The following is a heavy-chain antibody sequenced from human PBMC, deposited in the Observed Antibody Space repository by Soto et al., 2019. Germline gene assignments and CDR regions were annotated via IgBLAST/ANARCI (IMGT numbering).Heavy chain of an antibody. V-gene: IGHV3-20*04. D-gene: IGHD4-17*01. J-gene: IGHJ4*02. CDR1: GFGCDEYG. CDR3: ARDHRWGYQYGDYGDS. CDR2: INRHGDST. Sequence: EVYLVESGGGVVRPGGSLRLSCAASGFGCDEYGMSWGRQGPGKGLEWVAGINRHGDSTGYADAVKGRFTISRDNAKNSLYLQLNGLRAEDTAFYYCARDHRWGYQYGDYGDSWGQGTLVTVSS.